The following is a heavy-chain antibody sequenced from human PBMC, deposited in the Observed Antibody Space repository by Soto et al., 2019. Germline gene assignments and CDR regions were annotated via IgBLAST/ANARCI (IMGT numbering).Heavy chain of an antibody. CDR2: MNPNSGNT. CDR3: AGAPTRYFDWDNWFDP. Sequence: ASVKVSCKASGYTFTSYDINWVRQATGQGLEWMGWMNPNSGNTGYAQKFQGRVTMTRNTSISTAYMELSSLRSEDTAVYYCAGAPTRYFDWDNWFDPWGQGTLVTVSS. J-gene: IGHJ5*02. CDR1: GYTFTSYD. V-gene: IGHV1-8*01. D-gene: IGHD3-9*01.